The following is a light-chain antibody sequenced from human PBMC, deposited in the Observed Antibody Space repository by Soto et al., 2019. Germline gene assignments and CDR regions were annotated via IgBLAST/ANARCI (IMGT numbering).Light chain of an antibody. CDR1: SSNIGANSD. Sequence: QSVLTQPPSVSGAPGQRVTISCTGSSSNIGANSDVHWYQQLTGAAPKLLIFGNSKRPSGVSDRFSGSKSGTSASLAITGLQAEDEADYYCQSYDNSLSGFDVFGTGTKLTVL. J-gene: IGLJ1*01. CDR3: QSYDNSLSGFDV. CDR2: GNS. V-gene: IGLV1-40*01.